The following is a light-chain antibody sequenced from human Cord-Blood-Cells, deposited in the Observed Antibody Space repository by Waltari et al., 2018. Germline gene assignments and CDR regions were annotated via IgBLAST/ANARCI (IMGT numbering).Light chain of an antibody. CDR1: SSDVGGYNY. CDR2: DVS. Sequence: QSALTQPASVSGSPGQSITISCTGTSSDVGGYNYVSWYQQHPGKAPKLMIYDVSNRPSGVSNRFHGSKSGNTASLTISGLQAEDEADYYCSSYTSSSTYVFGTGTKVTVL. J-gene: IGLJ1*01. CDR3: SSYTSSSTYV. V-gene: IGLV2-14*01.